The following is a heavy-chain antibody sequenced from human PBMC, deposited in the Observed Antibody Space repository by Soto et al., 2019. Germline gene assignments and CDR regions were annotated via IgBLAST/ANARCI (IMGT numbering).Heavy chain of an antibody. V-gene: IGHV3-23*04. Sequence: EVQLEESGGDLVKPGGSLRLSCAASGFTLSNFAMSWVRQAPGKGLEWVSVVSGAGITTKYAAAVKGRFTVSRDNSKNTLSLQMGSLRAEDTGIYYCATGRLRGRDNGNFDYWGQGTLVTVSS. CDR2: VSGAGITT. CDR1: GFTLSNFA. J-gene: IGHJ4*02. D-gene: IGHD4-17*01. CDR3: ATGRLRGRDNGNFDY.